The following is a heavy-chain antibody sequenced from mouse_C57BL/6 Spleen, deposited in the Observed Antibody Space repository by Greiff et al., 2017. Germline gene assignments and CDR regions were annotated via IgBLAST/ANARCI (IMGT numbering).Heavy chain of an antibody. CDR1: GYSITSGYY. J-gene: IGHJ2*01. D-gene: IGHD2-10*01. CDR3: ARRGLLSHFDY. Sequence: EVKLQESGPGLVKPSQSLSLTCSVTGYSITSGYYWNWIRQFPGNKLEWMGYISYDGSNNYNPSLKNRISITRDTSKHQFFLKLNSVTTEDTATDYCARRGLLSHFDYWGQGTTLTVSS. V-gene: IGHV3-6*01. CDR2: ISYDGSN.